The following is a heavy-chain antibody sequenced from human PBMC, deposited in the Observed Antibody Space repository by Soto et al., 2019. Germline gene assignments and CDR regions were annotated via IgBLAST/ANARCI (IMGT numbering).Heavy chain of an antibody. Sequence: QITLKESGPTLVKPTQTLTLTCTFSGFSLSTSGVGVGWLRQPPGKALEWLALIYWDDDKRYSPSLKSRLTITKDTSKNQVVLTMTNMDPVDTATYYCAHTSERGYPFSYFDYWGQGTLVTVSS. D-gene: IGHD3-22*01. V-gene: IGHV2-5*02. CDR2: IYWDDDK. CDR1: GFSLSTSGVG. CDR3: AHTSERGYPFSYFDY. J-gene: IGHJ4*02.